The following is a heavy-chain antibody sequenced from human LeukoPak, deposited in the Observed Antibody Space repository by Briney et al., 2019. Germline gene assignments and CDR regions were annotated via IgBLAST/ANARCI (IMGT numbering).Heavy chain of an antibody. CDR1: GGSISSSSYY. V-gene: IGHV4-39*07. CDR3: ARASGVVPAAITSDY. Sequence: SETLSLTCTVSGGSISSSSYYWGWIRQPPGKGLEWIGSIYYSGSTYYNPSLKSRVTISVDTSKNQFSLKLSSVTAADTAVYYCARASGVVPAAITSDYWGQGTLVTVSS. D-gene: IGHD2-2*01. J-gene: IGHJ4*02. CDR2: IYYSGST.